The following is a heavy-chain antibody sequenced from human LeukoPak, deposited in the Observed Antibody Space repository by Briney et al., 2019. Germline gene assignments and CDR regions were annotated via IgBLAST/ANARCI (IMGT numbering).Heavy chain of an antibody. CDR3: ASTDDFSHYYYYYMDV. V-gene: IGHV4-31*03. CDR1: VGSISSGGYY. D-gene: IGHD3-3*01. Sequence: SETLSLTCTVSVGSISSGGYYWSWIRQHPGKGLDWIGYIYYSGSTYYNPSLKSRVPISVDASKNHFPLNLSSLTPPDTPWFDCASTDDFSHYYYYYMDVWGKGTTVTVSS. J-gene: IGHJ6*03. CDR2: IYYSGST.